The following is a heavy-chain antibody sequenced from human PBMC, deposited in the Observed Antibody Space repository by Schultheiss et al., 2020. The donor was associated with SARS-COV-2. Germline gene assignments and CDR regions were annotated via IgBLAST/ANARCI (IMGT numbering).Heavy chain of an antibody. J-gene: IGHJ6*02. D-gene: IGHD1-26*01. CDR3: ARAPRGLGGWELYRTYYGMDV. CDR2: ISYDGSNK. CDR1: GFTFSNYG. V-gene: IGHV3-30*03. Sequence: GGSLRLSCAVSGFTFSNYGIHWFRQAPGKGLEWVAVISYDGSNKYYADSVKGRFTISRDNSKNTLYLQMTSLRTEDTAVYYCARAPRGLGGWELYRTYYGMDVWGQGTTVTVSS.